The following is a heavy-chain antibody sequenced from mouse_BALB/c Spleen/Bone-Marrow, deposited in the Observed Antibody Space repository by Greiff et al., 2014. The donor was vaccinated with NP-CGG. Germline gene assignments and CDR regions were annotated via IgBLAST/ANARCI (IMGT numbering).Heavy chain of an antibody. CDR3: ARSAYYRPLFAY. Sequence: QVQLKESGAELARPGASVKMSCKASGYTFTSYTIHWVKRRPGQGLEWIGYINPSSGFSNYNQRFKDKATLTADKSSNTAYMQLSSLTSEDSAVYYCARSAYYRPLFAYWGQGTLVTVSA. CDR2: INPSSGFS. D-gene: IGHD2-14*01. CDR1: GYTFTSYT. V-gene: IGHV1-4*01. J-gene: IGHJ3*01.